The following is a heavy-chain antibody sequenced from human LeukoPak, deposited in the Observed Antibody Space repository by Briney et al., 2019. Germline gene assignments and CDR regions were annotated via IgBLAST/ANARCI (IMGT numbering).Heavy chain of an antibody. CDR1: GASVSGSNYY. Sequence: PSETLSLTCAVSGASVSGSNYYWGWIRQPPGKGLEWIGNIYSSGSTYYNASLQSRVTISIYTSKNQFSLRLNSVTAADTAMYYCAKSGGYGLIDYWGQGTRVTVSS. V-gene: IGHV4-39*01. J-gene: IGHJ4*02. CDR2: IYSSGST. D-gene: IGHD1-26*01. CDR3: AKSGGYGLIDY.